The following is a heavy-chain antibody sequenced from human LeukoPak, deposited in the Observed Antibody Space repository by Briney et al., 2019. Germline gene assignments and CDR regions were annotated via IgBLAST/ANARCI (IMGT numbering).Heavy chain of an antibody. CDR3: AKAPVTTCSGAYCYPFDY. CDR2: ISVSGNT. CDR1: GFTFSSYS. D-gene: IGHD2-15*01. Sequence: PGGSLRLSCAASGFTFSSYSMNRVRQAPGKGLEWVSAISVSGNTYHADSVKGRFTISRDSYKNTLYLQMNSLRAEDAAVYYCAKAPVTTCSGAYCYPFDYWGQGTLVTVSS. V-gene: IGHV3-23*01. J-gene: IGHJ4*02.